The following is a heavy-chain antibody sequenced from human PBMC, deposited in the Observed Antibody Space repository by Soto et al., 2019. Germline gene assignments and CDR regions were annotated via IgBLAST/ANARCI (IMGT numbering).Heavy chain of an antibody. J-gene: IGHJ6*02. CDR2: IIHIFGKA. V-gene: IGHV1-69*13. CDR1: GGTLSSYA. Sequence: SVKVSFKASGGTLSSYAISWVRQAPGQGLEGVGGIIHIFGKANYAQKFQRRVTITADESTSKDYMELSSLRSEDTAVYYCARDGGYYDSSGDSNYYYYGMDVWGQGTTVTVSS. D-gene: IGHD3-22*01. CDR3: ARDGGYYDSSGDSNYYYYGMDV.